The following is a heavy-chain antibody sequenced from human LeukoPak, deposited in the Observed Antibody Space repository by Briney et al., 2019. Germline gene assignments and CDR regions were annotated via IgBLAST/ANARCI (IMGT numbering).Heavy chain of an antibody. Sequence: SETLSLTCAVYGGSFSGYYWSWIRQPPGKGLEWIGEINHSGSTNYNPSFKSRVTISVDTSKNQFSLKLSSVTAADTAVYYCARYCSSTSCYGAMDAFDIWGQGTMVTVSS. D-gene: IGHD2-2*01. CDR1: GGSFSGYY. J-gene: IGHJ3*02. CDR2: INHSGST. V-gene: IGHV4-34*01. CDR3: ARYCSSTSCYGAMDAFDI.